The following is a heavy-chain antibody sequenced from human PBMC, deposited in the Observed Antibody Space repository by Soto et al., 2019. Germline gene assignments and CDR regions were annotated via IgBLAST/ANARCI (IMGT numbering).Heavy chain of an antibody. V-gene: IGHV1-18*01. CDR2: ISAYNGNT. CDR1: GYTFTSYG. Sequence: QVQLVQSGAEVKKPGASVKVSCKASGYTFTSYGISWVRQAPGQGLEWMGWISAYNGNTNYAQKLQGRATMTTDTSTSRGYMELRSLRSDDTAVYSCARDAAVGLLEYWGRGTLVTVSS. CDR3: ARDAAVGLLEY. D-gene: IGHD3-3*01. J-gene: IGHJ4*02.